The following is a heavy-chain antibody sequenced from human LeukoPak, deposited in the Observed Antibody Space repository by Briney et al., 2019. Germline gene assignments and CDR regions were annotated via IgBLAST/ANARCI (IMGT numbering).Heavy chain of an antibody. Sequence: SVKVSCKASGGTFSSYAISWVRQAPGQGLEWMGRIIPILGKASYAQKFQGRVTITADKSTSTAYMELSSLRSEDTAVYYCASEMATFAFDIWGQGTMVTVSS. CDR3: ASEMATFAFDI. V-gene: IGHV1-69*04. CDR1: GGTFSSYA. CDR2: IIPILGKA. J-gene: IGHJ3*02. D-gene: IGHD5-24*01.